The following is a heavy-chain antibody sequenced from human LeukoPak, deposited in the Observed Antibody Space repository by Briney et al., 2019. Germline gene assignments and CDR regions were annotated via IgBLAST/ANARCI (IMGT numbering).Heavy chain of an antibody. J-gene: IGHJ6*02. Sequence: GGSLRLSCAASGFSFSSYSMNWVRQAPGKGLEWVSSISSSSSYIYYADSLKGRFTISRDNAKNSLYLQMNSLRADDTAVYYCARAYCSSASCSRRVYYYSLDVWGQGTTVTVSS. CDR1: GFSFSSYS. CDR2: ISSSSSYI. D-gene: IGHD2-2*01. V-gene: IGHV3-21*01. CDR3: ARAYCSSASCSRRVYYYSLDV.